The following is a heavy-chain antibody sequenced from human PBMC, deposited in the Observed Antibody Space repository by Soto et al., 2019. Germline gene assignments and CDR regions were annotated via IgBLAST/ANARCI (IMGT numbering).Heavy chain of an antibody. CDR2: ISAYNGNT. V-gene: IGHV1-18*01. CDR1: GYTFTSYG. Sequence: QVQLVQSGAEVKKPGASVKVSCKASGYTFTSYGISWVRQAPRQGLESMGWISAYNGNTNYAQKLQGRVTMTTDTSTSTACMELRSLISDDTAVYYCARYSVQIYGDYAAFDIWGQGTMVTVSS. CDR3: ARYSVQIYGDYAAFDI. D-gene: IGHD4-17*01. J-gene: IGHJ3*02.